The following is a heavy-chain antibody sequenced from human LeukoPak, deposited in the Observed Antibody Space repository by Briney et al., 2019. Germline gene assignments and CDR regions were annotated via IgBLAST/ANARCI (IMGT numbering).Heavy chain of an antibody. D-gene: IGHD3-10*01. V-gene: IGHV4-39*02. Sequence: SETLSLTCTVSGDSISSSSYYWGWIRQPPGKGLEWIVSIYYSGSTYYKPSLKSRVTIFVDTSKNQFSLKLSSVTAADTAVYYCAKDRYYASGSPTRHYYGMDVWGQGTTVTVSS. CDR3: AKDRYYASGSPTRHYYGMDV. CDR1: GDSISSSSYY. J-gene: IGHJ6*02. CDR2: IYYSGST.